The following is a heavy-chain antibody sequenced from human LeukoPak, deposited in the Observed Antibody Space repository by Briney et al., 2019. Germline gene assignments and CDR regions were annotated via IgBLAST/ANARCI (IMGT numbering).Heavy chain of an antibody. V-gene: IGHV3-21*01. Sequence: GGSLRLSCAASGFTFSSYSMNWVRQAPGKGLEWVSSISSSSSYIYYADSVKGRFTISRDNAKNSLYLQMNSLRAGDTAVYYCASGYCTGGVCYSIHMDVWGKGTTVTVSS. J-gene: IGHJ6*03. D-gene: IGHD2-8*02. CDR3: ASGYCTGGVCYSIHMDV. CDR2: ISSSSSYI. CDR1: GFTFSSYS.